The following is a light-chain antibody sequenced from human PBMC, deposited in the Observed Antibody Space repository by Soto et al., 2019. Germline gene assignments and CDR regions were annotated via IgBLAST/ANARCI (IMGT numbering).Light chain of an antibody. CDR1: QNIGNL. CDR2: KAS. J-gene: IGKJ4*02. V-gene: IGKV1-5*03. CDR3: QHYNTCSL. Sequence: DIQMTQSPSTLSASVGDRVIITCRASQNIGNLLAWYQQKPGTAPNLLIYKASILEDGVPSRFSGSGSGTEFTLTISSLQPDDFETYCFQHYNTCSLFGGGTKEEIK.